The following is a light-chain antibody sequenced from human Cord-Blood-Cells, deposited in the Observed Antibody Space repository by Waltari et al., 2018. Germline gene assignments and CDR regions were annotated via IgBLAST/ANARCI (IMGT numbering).Light chain of an antibody. J-gene: IGKJ5*01. CDR1: QSVSSN. CDR2: GSS. V-gene: IGKV3-15*01. Sequence: EIVITQSPATLSVSPGERATPSCRASQSVSSNLAWYQQKPGQAPRLLIYGSSTRATGIPARFSGSGSGTEFTLTISSLQSEDFAVYYCQQYNNWPPEITFGQGTRLEIK. CDR3: QQYNNWPPEIT.